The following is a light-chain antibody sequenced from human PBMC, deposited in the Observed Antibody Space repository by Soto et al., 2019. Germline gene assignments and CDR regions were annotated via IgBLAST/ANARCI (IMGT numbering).Light chain of an antibody. Sequence: QSVLTQPPSVSGAPGQGVTISCTGSSSNIGAGYDVHWYQQLPGTAPKLLIYGNSNRPSGVPDRFSGSKSGTSASLAITGLQAEDEADYYCQSYDSSQGVFGTGTKVTVL. J-gene: IGLJ1*01. CDR2: GNS. CDR3: QSYDSSQGV. V-gene: IGLV1-40*01. CDR1: SSNIGAGYD.